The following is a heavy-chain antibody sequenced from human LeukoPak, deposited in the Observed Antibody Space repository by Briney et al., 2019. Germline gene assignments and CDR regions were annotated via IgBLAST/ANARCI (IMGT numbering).Heavy chain of an antibody. J-gene: IGHJ4*02. D-gene: IGHD6-19*01. CDR3: ARDGAVAGTAYPEY. V-gene: IGHV1-2*02. CDR1: GYTFTGYY. CDR2: INPNSGVT. Sequence: ASVKVSFKASGYTFTGYYMHWVRQAPGQGLEWMGWINPNSGVTNYAQKFQGRVTMTRDTSISTVYMELSRLRSDDTALYYCARDGAVAGTAYPEYWGQGTLVTVSS.